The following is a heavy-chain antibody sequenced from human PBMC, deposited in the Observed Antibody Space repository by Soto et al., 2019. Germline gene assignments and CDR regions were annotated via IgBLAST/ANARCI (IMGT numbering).Heavy chain of an antibody. J-gene: IGHJ4*02. Sequence: PRGSLRLSCAASAFTFSSYAMSWVRQAPGKGLEWVSAISGSGGSTYYADSVKGRFTISRDNSKNTLYLQMNSLRAEDTAVYYCAKALHDFCSGYRTEYYFDYWGQGTLVTVSS. V-gene: IGHV3-23*01. CDR1: AFTFSSYA. D-gene: IGHD3-3*01. CDR2: ISGSGGST. CDR3: AKALHDFCSGYRTEYYFDY.